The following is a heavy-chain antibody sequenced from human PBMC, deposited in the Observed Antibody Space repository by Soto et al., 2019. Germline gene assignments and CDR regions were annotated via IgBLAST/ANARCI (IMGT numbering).Heavy chain of an antibody. V-gene: IGHV4-30-2*01. CDR2: IYHSGST. Sequence: SETLSLTCAVSGGSISSGGYSWSWIRQPPGKGLEWIGYIYHSGSTYYNPSLKSRVTISVDRSKNQFSLKLSSVTAADTAVYYCARAPDYGAFFDYWGQGTLVTVSS. J-gene: IGHJ4*02. CDR3: ARAPDYGAFFDY. CDR1: GGSISSGGYS. D-gene: IGHD4-17*01.